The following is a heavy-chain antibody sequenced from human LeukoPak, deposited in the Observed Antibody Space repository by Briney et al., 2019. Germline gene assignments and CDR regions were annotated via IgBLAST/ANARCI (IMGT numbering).Heavy chain of an antibody. J-gene: IGHJ5*02. CDR2: IRYDGSNK. D-gene: IGHD2-21*02. Sequence: TGGSLRLSCAASGFTFSSYGMHWVRQAPGKGLEWVAFIRYDGSNKYYADSVKGRFTISRDNSKNTLYLQMNSLRAEDTAVYYCAKGTYCGGDCPNWFDPWGQGTLVTVSS. V-gene: IGHV3-30*02. CDR3: AKGTYCGGDCPNWFDP. CDR1: GFTFSSYG.